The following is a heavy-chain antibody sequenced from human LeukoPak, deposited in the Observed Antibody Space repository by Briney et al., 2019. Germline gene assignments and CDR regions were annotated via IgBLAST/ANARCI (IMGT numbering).Heavy chain of an antibody. CDR3: ASGGTDWGRYFDY. CDR1: GGSISGYY. CDR2: IYYSGST. V-gene: IGHV4-59*01. D-gene: IGHD7-27*01. J-gene: IGHJ4*02. Sequence: PSETLSLTCTVSGGSISGYYWSWIRQPPGRGLGWIGYIYYSGSTNYNPSLKSRVTISVDTSKNQFSLKLSSVTAADTAVYYCASGGTDWGRYFDYWSQGTLVTVSS.